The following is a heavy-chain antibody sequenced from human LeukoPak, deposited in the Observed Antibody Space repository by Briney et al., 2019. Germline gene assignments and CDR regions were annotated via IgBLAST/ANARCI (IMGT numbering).Heavy chain of an antibody. CDR2: IYHSGST. Sequence: SETLSLTCTVSGGSISSYYWSWIRQPPGKGLEWIGYIYHSGSTYYNPSLKSRVTISVDRSKNQFSLKLSSVTAADTAVYYCARASGGGGLDYWGQGTLVTVSS. CDR1: GGSISSYY. J-gene: IGHJ4*02. CDR3: ARASGGGGLDY. V-gene: IGHV4-59*12. D-gene: IGHD2-15*01.